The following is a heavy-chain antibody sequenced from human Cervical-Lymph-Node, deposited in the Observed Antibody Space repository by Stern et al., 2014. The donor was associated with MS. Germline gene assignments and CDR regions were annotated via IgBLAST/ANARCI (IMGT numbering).Heavy chain of an antibody. CDR2: IFPGGSDI. CDR3: ARQRYFDY. V-gene: IGHV5-51*01. CDR1: GYTFTSYW. Sequence: EVQLVESGPEVKRPGESLKISCQASGYTFTSYWIGGVRQMPGKGLERIAIIFPGGSDIRYSPSFQGQVTISADKSSSPAYLQWNNLKASDTAIYYCARQRYFDYWGQGTLVTVSS. J-gene: IGHJ4*02.